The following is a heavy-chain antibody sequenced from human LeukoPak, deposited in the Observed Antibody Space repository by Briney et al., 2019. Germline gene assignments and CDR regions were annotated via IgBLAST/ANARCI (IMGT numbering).Heavy chain of an antibody. CDR1: GFSFSSHA. CDR3: AKGQSASSTFDS. CDR2: IRGSSDVI. J-gene: IGHJ4*02. V-gene: IGHV3-23*01. Sequence: GGSLRLSCAASGFSFSSHAMSWVRQAPGKGLEWISLIRGSSDVIEYADSVRGRFTISRDNPKNTVSLQMNNLRAEDTAVYYCAKGQSASSTFDSWGQGTLVTVSS.